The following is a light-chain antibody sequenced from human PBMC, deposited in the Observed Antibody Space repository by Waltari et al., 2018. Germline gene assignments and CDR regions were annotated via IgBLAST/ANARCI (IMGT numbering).Light chain of an antibody. V-gene: IGLV1-47*01. Sequence: QSVLTQPPSASGTHGQRVTMSCSGGGSNIANNYVMWYQQLPGTAPRLLVFRDNERPSGVPDRFSGSKSGTSASLAISGLRSEDEADYYCAVWDDRLSGWVFGGGTKLTVL. CDR3: AVWDDRLSGWV. CDR1: GSNIANNY. J-gene: IGLJ3*02. CDR2: RDN.